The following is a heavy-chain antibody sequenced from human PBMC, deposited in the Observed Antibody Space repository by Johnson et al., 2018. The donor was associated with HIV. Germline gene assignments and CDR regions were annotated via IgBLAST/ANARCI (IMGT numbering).Heavy chain of an antibody. D-gene: IGHD1-20*01. CDR3: AGGNNWNDEDIDAFDI. V-gene: IGHV3-11*04. J-gene: IGHJ3*02. CDR2: ISSSGSTI. Sequence: VKLVESGGGLVKPGGSLRLSCAASGFTFSDYYMSWIRQAPGKGLEWVSYISSSGSTIYYADSVKGRFTISRDNAKNSLYLQMNSLRAEDTAVYYCAGGNNWNDEDIDAFDIWGQGTMVTVSS. CDR1: GFTFSDYY.